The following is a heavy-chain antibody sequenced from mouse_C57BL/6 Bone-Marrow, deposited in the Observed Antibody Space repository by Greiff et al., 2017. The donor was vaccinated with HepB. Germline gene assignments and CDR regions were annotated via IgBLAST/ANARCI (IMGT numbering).Heavy chain of an antibody. V-gene: IGHV14-2*01. D-gene: IGHD2-12*01. J-gene: IGHJ2*01. CDR1: GFNIKDYY. CDR3: ARAGFYDTTTPCLLDY. Sequence: VQLKESGAELVKPGASVKLSCTASGFNIKDYYMHWVKQRTEQGLEWIGRIDPEDGDTKYAPKFQGKATITADTSSNTAYLQLSSLTSEDTAVYYCARAGFYDTTTPCLLDYWGQGTTLTVSS. CDR2: IDPEDGDT.